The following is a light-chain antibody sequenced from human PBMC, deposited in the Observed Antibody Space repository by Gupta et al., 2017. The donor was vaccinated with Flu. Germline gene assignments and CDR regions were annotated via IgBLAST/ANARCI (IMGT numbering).Light chain of an antibody. Sequence: EIVMTQSPATLSVSPGERATLSCRASQSVSSDLAWFQQKPGQAPRLLIYDASTRATGFPARSSGSGSGTDFTLTISSLQSEDFAIYYCQQYNDWPPYTFGQGTKLEIK. J-gene: IGKJ2*01. CDR3: QQYNDWPPYT. V-gene: IGKV3-15*01. CDR1: QSVSSD. CDR2: DAS.